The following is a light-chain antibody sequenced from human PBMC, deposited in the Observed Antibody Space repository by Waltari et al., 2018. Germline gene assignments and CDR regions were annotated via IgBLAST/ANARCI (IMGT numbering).Light chain of an antibody. CDR2: EVS. J-gene: IGLJ1*01. CDR3: GSYTLINTIVV. V-gene: IGLV2-14*01. CDR1: SSDVGGYNY. Sequence: QSALTQPASVSGSPGQSITISCTGTSSDVGGYNYVSWYQQHPGKAPKLIIYEVSNRPSGVPIRFSGAKSGNTASLTISGLQAEDEADYFCGSYTLINTIVVFGTGTKVTVL.